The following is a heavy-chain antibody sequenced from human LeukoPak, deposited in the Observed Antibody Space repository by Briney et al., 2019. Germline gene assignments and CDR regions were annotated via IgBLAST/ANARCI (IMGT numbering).Heavy chain of an antibody. CDR1: GYTFTGYY. CDR3: ARDPIPLIVMATIIDDY. V-gene: IGHV1-2*02. J-gene: IGHJ4*02. CDR2: INPNSGGT. D-gene: IGHD5-24*01. Sequence: GASVKVSCKASGYTFTGYYMHWVRQAPGQGLEWMGWINPNSGGTNYAQKFQGRVTMTRGTSISTAYMELSRLRSGDTAVYYCARDPIPLIVMATIIDDYWGQGTLVTVSS.